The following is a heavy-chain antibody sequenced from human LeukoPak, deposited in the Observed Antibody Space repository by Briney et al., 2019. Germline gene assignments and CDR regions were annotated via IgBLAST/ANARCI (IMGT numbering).Heavy chain of an antibody. CDR3: AKRGVVIRVILVGFHKEAYYFDS. J-gene: IGHJ4*02. Sequence: GGSLRLSCAVSGITLSNYAMSWVRQAPGKGLEWVAGISGSGGGTHYADSVKGRFTISRDNPENTLYLQMNNLRAGDTAVYFCAKRGVVIRVILVGFHKEAYYFDSWGQGALVTVPS. CDR2: ISGSGGGT. CDR1: GITLSNYA. V-gene: IGHV3-23*01. D-gene: IGHD3-22*01.